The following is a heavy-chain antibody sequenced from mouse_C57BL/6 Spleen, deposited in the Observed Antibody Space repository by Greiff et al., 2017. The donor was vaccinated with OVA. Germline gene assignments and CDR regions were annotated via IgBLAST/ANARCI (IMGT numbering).Heavy chain of an antibody. CDR2: INPSTGGT. D-gene: IGHD4-1*02. CDR3: ARPTGPFYAMDD. J-gene: IGHJ4*01. CDR1: GYSFTGYY. V-gene: IGHV1-42*01. Sequence: VQLKQSGPELVKPGASVKISCKASGYSFTGYYMNWVKQSPEKSLEWIGEINPSTGGTTYNQKFKAKATLTVDKSSSTAYMQLKSLTSEDSAVDYCARPTGPFYAMDDWGQGTSVTVSS.